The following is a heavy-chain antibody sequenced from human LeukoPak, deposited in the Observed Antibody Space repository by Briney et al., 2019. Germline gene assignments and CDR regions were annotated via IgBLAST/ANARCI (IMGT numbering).Heavy chain of an antibody. D-gene: IGHD4-17*01. V-gene: IGHV3-33*01. CDR1: GFTFSNYG. Sequence: GGSLRLSCAASGFTFSNYGMHWVRQAPGKGLEWVAATWYDGSNKYYGDSVEGRFTISRDNSKNTLYLQMNSLRAEDTAAYYCARAGYGDPHFDFWGQGTLVTVSS. CDR2: TWYDGSNK. J-gene: IGHJ4*02. CDR3: ARAGYGDPHFDF.